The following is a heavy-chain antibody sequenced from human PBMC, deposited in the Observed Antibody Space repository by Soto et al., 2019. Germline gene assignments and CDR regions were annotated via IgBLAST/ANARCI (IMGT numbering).Heavy chain of an antibody. D-gene: IGHD5-12*01. CDR1: GGSISSYY. V-gene: IGHV4-59*01. CDR2: IYYSGST. CDR3: ARQMRGATISIYYYGMDV. J-gene: IGHJ6*01. Sequence: PSKTLSLTFTGSGGSISSYYWSWIRQRPGKGLEWIGYIYYSGSTNYNPSLKSRVTISVDTSKNQFSLKLSSVTAADTAVYYCARQMRGATISIYYYGMDVWGQGTTVTVSS.